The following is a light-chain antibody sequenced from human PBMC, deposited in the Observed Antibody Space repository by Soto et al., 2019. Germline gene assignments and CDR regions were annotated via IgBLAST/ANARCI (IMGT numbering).Light chain of an antibody. CDR2: GAF. J-gene: IGKJ1*01. CDR1: QSVSNNY. Sequence: EIVLTQSPGTLSLSPGERATLSCRASQSVSNNYLAWYQQKSGQAPRLLIYGAFSRANGIPVRFSGSASGTDFTLIISRREPEDVAVYYCQQYGSLPKTFGQGTKVEIK. V-gene: IGKV3-20*01. CDR3: QQYGSLPKT.